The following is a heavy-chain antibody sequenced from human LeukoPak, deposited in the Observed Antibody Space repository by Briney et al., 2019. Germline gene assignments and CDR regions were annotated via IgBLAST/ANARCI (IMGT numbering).Heavy chain of an antibody. Sequence: SETLSLTCTVSGGPISSTSYYWGWIRQPPGKGLEWIGSIYHSGSTYYNPSLKSRVTISVDTSKNQFSLKLSSVTAADTAVYYCARGKPWYYYGSGFDAFDIWGQGTMVTVSS. CDR3: ARGKPWYYYGSGFDAFDI. V-gene: IGHV4-39*07. CDR1: GGPISSTSYY. D-gene: IGHD3-10*01. J-gene: IGHJ3*02. CDR2: IYHSGST.